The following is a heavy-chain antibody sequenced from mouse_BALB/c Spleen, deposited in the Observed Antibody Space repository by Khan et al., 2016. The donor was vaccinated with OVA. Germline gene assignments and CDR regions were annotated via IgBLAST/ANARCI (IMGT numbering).Heavy chain of an antibody. D-gene: IGHD1-2*01. Sequence: QVQLQQSGAELARPGASVKLSCKASGYTFTDYYIYWVKQRTGQGLEWIGEISPGSGDTYYNEKFKGKATLTADKSSSTVYMQLSSLTAEASAVDFCARRNYFGYTFANWGQGTLVTVSA. CDR1: GYTFTDYY. V-gene: IGHV1-77*01. J-gene: IGHJ3*01. CDR2: ISPGSGDT. CDR3: ARRNYFGYTFAN.